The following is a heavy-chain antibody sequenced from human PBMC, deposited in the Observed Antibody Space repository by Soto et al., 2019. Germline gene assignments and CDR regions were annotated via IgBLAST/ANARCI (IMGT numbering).Heavy chain of an antibody. CDR2: INAGNGNT. Sequence: ASVKVSCKASGYTFTSYAMHWVRQAPGQRLEWMGWINAGNGNTKYSQKFQGRVTTTRDTSASTAYMELSSLRSEDTAVYYCATSRGQWLATDAFDIWGQGTMVTV. CDR1: GYTFTSYA. V-gene: IGHV1-3*01. J-gene: IGHJ3*02. CDR3: ATSRGQWLATDAFDI. D-gene: IGHD6-19*01.